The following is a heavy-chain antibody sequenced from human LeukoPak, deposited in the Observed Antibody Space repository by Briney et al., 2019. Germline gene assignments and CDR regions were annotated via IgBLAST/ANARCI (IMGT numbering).Heavy chain of an antibody. D-gene: IGHD6-6*01. J-gene: IGHJ4*02. V-gene: IGHV4-39*07. CDR1: GGSISSSSYY. Sequence: SETLSLTCTVSGGSISSSSYYWGWIRQPPGKGLEWIGSIYYSGSTYYNPSLKSRVTISVDTSKNQFSLKMRSVTAADTAVYYCARARIAVSYFDYWGQGALVTVSS. CDR2: IYYSGST. CDR3: ARARIAVSYFDY.